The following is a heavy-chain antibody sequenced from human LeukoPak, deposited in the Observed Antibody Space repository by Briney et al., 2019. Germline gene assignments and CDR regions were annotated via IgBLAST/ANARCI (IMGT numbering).Heavy chain of an antibody. J-gene: IGHJ4*02. CDR3: AKDMGFVVVPAALDY. CDR2: ISWNSGSI. Sequence: GGSLRLSCAASGFTFYDYAMHWVRQAPGKGLEWVSGISWNSGSIGYADSVKGRFTISRDNAKNSLYLQMNSLRAEDTALYYCAKDMGFVVVPAALDYWGQETLVTVSS. D-gene: IGHD2-2*01. V-gene: IGHV3-9*01. CDR1: GFTFYDYA.